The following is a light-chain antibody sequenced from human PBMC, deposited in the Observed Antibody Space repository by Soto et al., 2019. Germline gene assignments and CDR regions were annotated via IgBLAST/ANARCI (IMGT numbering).Light chain of an antibody. CDR1: SSDVGGYNY. CDR3: SSYTSSSTPLVV. Sequence: QLVLTQPASVSGSPGQSITISCTGTSSDVGGYNYVSWYQQHPGKAPKLMIYEVSNRPSGVSNRFSGSKSGNTASLTISGLQAEDEADYYCSSYTSSSTPLVVFGGGTQLTVL. V-gene: IGLV2-14*01. CDR2: EVS. J-gene: IGLJ2*01.